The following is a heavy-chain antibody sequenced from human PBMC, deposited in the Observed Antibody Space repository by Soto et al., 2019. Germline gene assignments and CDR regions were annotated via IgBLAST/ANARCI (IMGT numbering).Heavy chain of an antibody. Sequence: PSETLSLTCTVSGGSISSGDYYWSWIRQPPGKGLEWIGYIYYSGSTYYNPSLKSRVTISVDTSKNQFSLKLSSVTAADTAVYYCASLPQSTRYYIYNLGQGTLVTISS. D-gene: IGHD5-12*01. CDR3: ASLPQSTRYYIYN. CDR2: IYYSGST. V-gene: IGHV4-30-4*01. J-gene: IGHJ4*02. CDR1: GGSISSGDYY.